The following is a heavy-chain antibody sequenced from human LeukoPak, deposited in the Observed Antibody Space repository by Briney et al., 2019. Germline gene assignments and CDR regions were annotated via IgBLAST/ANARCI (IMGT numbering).Heavy chain of an antibody. J-gene: IGHJ3*02. CDR1: GYTFTGYY. Sequence: ASVKVSCKASGYTFTGYYMHWVRQAPGQGLEWMGWINPNSGGTNYAQKFQGRVTMTRDTSISTAYMELSRLRSDDTAVYYCARVPGWELPTVDAFDIWGQGTMVTVSS. D-gene: IGHD1-26*01. CDR3: ARVPGWELPTVDAFDI. V-gene: IGHV1-2*02. CDR2: INPNSGGT.